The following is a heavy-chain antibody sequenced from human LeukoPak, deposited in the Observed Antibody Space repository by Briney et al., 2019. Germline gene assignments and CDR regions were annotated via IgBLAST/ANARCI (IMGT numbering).Heavy chain of an antibody. CDR1: GGTFSSYV. V-gene: IGHV1-69*06. Sequence: SVKVSCKASGGTFSSYVINWVRQAPGQGLEWMGGIIPIFGTANYGQKFQGRVTITADKSTSTAYMGLSSLRSEDTAVYYCARGDVYDFWSGYLSPLDYYYMDVWGKGTTVTVSS. CDR2: IIPIFGTA. CDR3: ARGDVYDFWSGYLSPLDYYYMDV. J-gene: IGHJ6*03. D-gene: IGHD3-3*01.